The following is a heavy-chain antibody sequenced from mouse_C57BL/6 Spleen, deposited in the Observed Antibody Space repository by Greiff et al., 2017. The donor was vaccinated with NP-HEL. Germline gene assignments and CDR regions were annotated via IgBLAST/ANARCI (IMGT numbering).Heavy chain of an antibody. J-gene: IGHJ4*01. CDR1: GYTFTDYE. CDR2: IDPETGGT. CDR3: TRTIYTGNYAMDY. V-gene: IGHV1-15*01. D-gene: IGHD1-1*01. Sequence: QVQLQQSGAELVRPGASVTLSCKASGYTFTDYEMHWVKQTPVHGLEWIGAIDPETGGTAYNQKFKGKAILTADKSSSTAYMELRSLTSEDSAVYVCTRTIYTGNYAMDYWGQGTSVTVSS.